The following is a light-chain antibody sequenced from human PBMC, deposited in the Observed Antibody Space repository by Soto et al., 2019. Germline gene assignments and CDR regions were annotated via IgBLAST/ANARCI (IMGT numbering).Light chain of an antibody. CDR3: QQYNRYSRT. Sequence: DIQMTQSPHTLSASVGDRVTITCRASQSISSWLAWYQQKPGKAPNLLIYKASSLESGVPSSFSGRGSGTEFTLTISSLQPDDFATYYCQQYNRYSRTFGQGTKVEIK. CDR2: KAS. V-gene: IGKV1-5*03. J-gene: IGKJ1*01. CDR1: QSISSW.